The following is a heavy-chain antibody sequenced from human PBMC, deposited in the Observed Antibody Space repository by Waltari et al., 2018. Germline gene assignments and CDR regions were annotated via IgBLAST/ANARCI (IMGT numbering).Heavy chain of an antibody. CDR2: INPNRGGT. CDR1: GYTFTGYY. D-gene: IGHD3-10*01. CDR3: ARATVVTMVDY. J-gene: IGHJ4*02. Sequence: QVQLVQSGAEVQKPGASVKVSCTASGYTFTGYYIHWVRQAPGQGLGWMGWINPNRGGTNYAQKCQGRVTMTRDTSISTAYMELSRLRSDDTAVYYCARATVVTMVDYWGQGTLVTVSS. V-gene: IGHV1-2*02.